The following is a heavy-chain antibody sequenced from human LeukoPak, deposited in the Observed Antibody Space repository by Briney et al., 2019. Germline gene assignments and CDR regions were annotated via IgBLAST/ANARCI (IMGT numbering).Heavy chain of an antibody. CDR3: ARDIVVVPAATDDNWFDP. D-gene: IGHD2-2*01. J-gene: IGHJ5*02. CDR1: GDSVSSNSAA. V-gene: IGHV6-1*01. CDR2: TYYRSKWYN. Sequence: SQTLSLTCAISGDSVSSNSAAWNWIRQSPSRGLEWLGRTYYRSKWYNDYAVSVKSRITINPDTSKNQFSLQLNSVTPEDTAVYYCARDIVVVPAATDDNWFDPWGQGTLVTVSS.